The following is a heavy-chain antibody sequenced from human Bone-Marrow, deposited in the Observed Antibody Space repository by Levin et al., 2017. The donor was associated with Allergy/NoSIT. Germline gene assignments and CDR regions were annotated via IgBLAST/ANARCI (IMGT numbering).Heavy chain of an antibody. Sequence: GESLKISCKGSGYRFTRYWIGWVRQMPGKGLEWMGIIYPGDSDTRYSPSFQGQVTISADKSISTAYLQWSSLKASDTAMYYCARPSRYFDWFDDAFDIWGQGTMVTVSS. CDR1: GYRFTRYW. CDR2: IYPGDSDT. CDR3: ARPSRYFDWFDDAFDI. D-gene: IGHD3-9*01. V-gene: IGHV5-51*01. J-gene: IGHJ3*02.